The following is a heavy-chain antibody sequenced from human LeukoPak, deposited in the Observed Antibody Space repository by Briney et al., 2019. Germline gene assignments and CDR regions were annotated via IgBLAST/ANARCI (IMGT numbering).Heavy chain of an antibody. CDR1: GVSISSGSYH. CDR3: AREGNLETFYYENTDYTEGFDA. Sequence: SETLSLTCTVSGVSISSGSYHWSWIRQPAGKALEWIGRIYPSRSTNYDPSLNSRVTISVDTSKNQFSLKLTSVTAADTAVYYCAREGNLETFYYENTDYTEGFDAWGQGTLVTVSS. J-gene: IGHJ5*02. CDR2: IYPSRST. V-gene: IGHV4-61*02. D-gene: IGHD3-22*01.